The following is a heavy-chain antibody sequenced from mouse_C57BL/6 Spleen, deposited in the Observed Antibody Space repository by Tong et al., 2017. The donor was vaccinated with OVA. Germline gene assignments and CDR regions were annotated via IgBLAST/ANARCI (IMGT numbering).Heavy chain of an antibody. Sequence: EVQLQESGGDLVKPGGSLKVSCAASGFTFSSYGMSWVRQTPDKRLEWVASISYGGGYTYYPDSVKGRFTISRDNAKNTLYLQMSSLKSEDSATYYCIRRERYDENGLAYWGQGTLVTVSA. V-gene: IGHV5-6*01. D-gene: IGHD2-14*01. CDR3: IRRERYDENGLAY. CDR2: ISYGGGYT. J-gene: IGHJ3*01. CDR1: GFTFSSYG.